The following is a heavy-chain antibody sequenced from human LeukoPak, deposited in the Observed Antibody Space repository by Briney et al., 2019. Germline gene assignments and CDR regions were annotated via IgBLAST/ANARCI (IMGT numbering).Heavy chain of an antibody. CDR2: ISSRSSYI. J-gene: IGHJ4*02. V-gene: IGHV3-21*01. CDR1: GFTFSSYS. Sequence: PGGSLRLSCAASGFTFSSYSMNWVRQAPGKGLEWGSSISSRSSYIYQADSTKGRFTISRDNAKNSLYLQMNNLSAEDTAIYYCAVDPRERRDYWGQGTLVTVSS. CDR3: AVDPRERRDY. D-gene: IGHD6-25*01.